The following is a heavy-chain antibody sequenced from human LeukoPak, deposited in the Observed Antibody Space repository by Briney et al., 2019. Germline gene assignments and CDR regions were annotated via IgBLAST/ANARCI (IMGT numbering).Heavy chain of an antibody. V-gene: IGHV1-46*01. CDR1: GYTFTSYD. CDR2: INPSGGST. CDR3: ARGNVDTALGYYFDY. J-gene: IGHJ4*02. D-gene: IGHD5-18*01. Sequence: ASVKVSCKASGYTFTSYDINWVRQAPGQGLEWMGIINPSGGSTSYAQKFQGRVTMTRDTSTSTVYMELSSLRSEDTAVYYCARGNVDTALGYYFDYWGQGTLVTVSS.